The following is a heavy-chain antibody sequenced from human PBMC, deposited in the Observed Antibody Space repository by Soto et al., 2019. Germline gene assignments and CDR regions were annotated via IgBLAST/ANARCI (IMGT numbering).Heavy chain of an antibody. CDR3: ARRYSSIAARFDY. CDR2: IYYSGST. D-gene: IGHD6-6*01. J-gene: IGHJ4*02. CDR1: GGSISSSSYY. Sequence: ASETLSLTCTVSGGSISSSSYYWGWIRQPPGKGLEWIGSIYYSGSTYYNPSLKSRVTISVDTSKNQFSLKLSSVTAADTAVYYCARRYSSIAARFDYWGQGTLVTVSS. V-gene: IGHV4-39*01.